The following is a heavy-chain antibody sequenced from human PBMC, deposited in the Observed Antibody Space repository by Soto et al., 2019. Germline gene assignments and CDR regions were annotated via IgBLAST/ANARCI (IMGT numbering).Heavy chain of an antibody. J-gene: IGHJ5*02. V-gene: IGHV2-5*02. CDR1: GFSLSTSGVG. CDR2: IYWDDDK. D-gene: IGHD2-15*01. CDR3: AHRSYCSGGSCYPRWFDP. Sequence: SGPTLVNPTRPRTLTCTFSGFSLSTSGVGGGWIRQPPGKALEWLALIYWDDDKRYSPSLKSRLTITKDTSKNQVVLTMTNMDPVDTATYYCAHRSYCSGGSCYPRWFDPWGQGTLVTVSS.